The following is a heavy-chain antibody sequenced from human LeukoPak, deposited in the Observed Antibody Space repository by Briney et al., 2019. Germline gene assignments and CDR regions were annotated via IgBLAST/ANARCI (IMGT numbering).Heavy chain of an antibody. V-gene: IGHV1-2*02. J-gene: IGHJ4*02. Sequence: GASVTVSCTASGYTFTGYYMHWVRQAPGQGLEWMGWINPNSGGTNYAQKFQGRVTMTRDTSISTAYMELSRLRSDDTAVYYCARDRSTLGDFDYWGQGTLVTVSS. CDR1: GYTFTGYY. CDR2: INPNSGGT. CDR3: ARDRSTLGDFDY. D-gene: IGHD3-16*01.